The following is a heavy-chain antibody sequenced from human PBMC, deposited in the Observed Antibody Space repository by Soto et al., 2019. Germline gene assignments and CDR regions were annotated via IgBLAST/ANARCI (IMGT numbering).Heavy chain of an antibody. CDR2: IYYSGST. CDR1: GGSISSGGYY. J-gene: IGHJ6*03. Sequence: PPETLSLTCTVSGGSISSGGYYWSWIRQHPGKGLEWIGYIYYSGSTYYNPSLKSRVTISVDTSKNQFSLKLSSVTAADTAVYYCARDYIHQDLLYYYYYMVAWGKGITVT. V-gene: IGHV4-31*03. D-gene: IGHD4-4*01. CDR3: ARDYIHQDLLYYYYYMVA.